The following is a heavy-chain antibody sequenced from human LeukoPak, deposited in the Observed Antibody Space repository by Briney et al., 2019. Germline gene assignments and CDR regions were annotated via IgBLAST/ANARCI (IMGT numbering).Heavy chain of an antibody. CDR1: GFTFSSYW. D-gene: IGHD7-27*01. CDR3: ARATPTNWDFDY. V-gene: IGHV3-7*01. J-gene: IGHJ4*02. CDR2: IKQDGSEK. Sequence: PGGSLRLSCAASGFTFSSYWMSWVRQALGKGLEWVANIKQDGSEKYYVDSVKGRFTISRDNAKNSLYLQMNSLRAEDTAAYYCARATPTNWDFDYWGQGTLVTVSS.